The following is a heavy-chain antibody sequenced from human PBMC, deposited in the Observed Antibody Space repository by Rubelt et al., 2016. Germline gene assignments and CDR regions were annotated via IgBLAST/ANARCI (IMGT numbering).Heavy chain of an antibody. CDR2: IYTSGST. Sequence: QVQLQESGPGLVKPSETLSLTCTVSGGAISTYYWNWIRQPAGKGLEWIGRIYTSGSTNYNPSLKSRVTMSVDTSKNQFSLKRSVGTAADTAGYYCARDSRGYDFGSSWGQGTLVTVSS. CDR3: ARDSRGYDFGSS. CDR1: GGAISTYY. J-gene: IGHJ4*02. V-gene: IGHV4-4*07. D-gene: IGHD3-3*01.